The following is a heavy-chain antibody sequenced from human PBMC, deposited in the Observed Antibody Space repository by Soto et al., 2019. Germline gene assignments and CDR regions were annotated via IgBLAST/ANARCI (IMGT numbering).Heavy chain of an antibody. Sequence: HPGGSLRLSCVASGFNFKKFAMSWVRQAPGEGLEWVSGISCCGGSTSYADSVKGRFSIARDDSTNTLSLQMNNLRVEDTAQYYCAKADGEQWLLPHLDKWGQGTLVTVSS. CDR1: GFNFKKFA. V-gene: IGHV3-23*01. D-gene: IGHD6-19*01. J-gene: IGHJ4*02. CDR3: AKADGEQWLLPHLDK. CDR2: ISCCGGST.